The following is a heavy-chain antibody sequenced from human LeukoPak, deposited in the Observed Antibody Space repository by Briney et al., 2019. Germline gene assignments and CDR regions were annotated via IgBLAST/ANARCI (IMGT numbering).Heavy chain of an antibody. D-gene: IGHD2-2*03. CDR3: ARDVDINYMDV. CDR2: ISWNSGSI. Sequence: GGSLRLSCIASGFTFDDYAMHWVRQAPGKGLEWVSGISWNSGSIGYADSVKGRFTISRDNSKNTLYLQMNSLRAEDTAVYYCARDVDINYMDVWGKGTTVTISS. V-gene: IGHV3-9*01. J-gene: IGHJ6*03. CDR1: GFTFDDYA.